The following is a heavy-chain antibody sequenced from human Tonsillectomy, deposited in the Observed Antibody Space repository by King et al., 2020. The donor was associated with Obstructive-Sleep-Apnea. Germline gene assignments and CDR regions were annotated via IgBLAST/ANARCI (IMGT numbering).Heavy chain of an antibody. CDR3: ARDLAYCGGDCY. CDR1: GFSFSVYS. D-gene: IGHD2-21*02. J-gene: IGHJ4*02. CDR2: ISSSSSYI. Sequence: QLVQSGGGLVKPGGSLRLSCAASGFSFSVYSMNWVRQAPGKGLEWVSSISSSSSYIYYEDSVRGRFTISRDNTNNSLYLQMTSLRAEDTAVYYCARDLAYCGGDCYWGQGTLVTVSS. V-gene: IGHV3-21*01.